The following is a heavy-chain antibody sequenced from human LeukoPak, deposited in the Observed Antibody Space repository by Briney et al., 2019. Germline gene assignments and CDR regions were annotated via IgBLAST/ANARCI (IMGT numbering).Heavy chain of an antibody. CDR1: GFTFSSYW. J-gene: IGHJ6*02. CDR3: ARDPSSGWYVDYYYYGMDV. Sequence: GGSLRLSCAASGFTFSSYWMSWVRQAPGKGLEWVANIKQDGSEKYYVDSVKGRFTISRDNAKNSLYLQMNSLRGEDTAVYYCARDPSSGWYVDYYYYGMDVWGQGTTVTVSS. CDR2: IKQDGSEK. D-gene: IGHD6-19*01. V-gene: IGHV3-7*01.